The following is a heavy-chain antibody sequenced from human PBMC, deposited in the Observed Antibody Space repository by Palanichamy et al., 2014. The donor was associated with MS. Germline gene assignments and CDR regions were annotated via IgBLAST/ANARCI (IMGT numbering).Heavy chain of an antibody. J-gene: IGHJ6*02. V-gene: IGHV3-30*19. CDR3: ASLRDIVVVEYGMDV. CDR2: IWYDGSNK. Sequence: QVQLVESGGGVVQPGRSLRLSCAASGFTFSSYGMHWVRQAPGKGLEWVAVIWYDGSNKYYADSVKGRFTISRDNSKNTLYLQMNSLRAEDTAVYYCASLRDIVVVEYGMDVWGQGTTVTVSS. CDR1: GFTFSSYG. D-gene: IGHD2-2*01.